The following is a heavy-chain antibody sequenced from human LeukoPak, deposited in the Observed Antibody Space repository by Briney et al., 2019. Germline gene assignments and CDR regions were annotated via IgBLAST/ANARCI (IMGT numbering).Heavy chain of an antibody. Sequence: ASVKVSCKASGGTFSSYAISWVRQAHGQGLEWMGRIIPIFGTANYAQKFQGRVTITTDESTSTAYMELSSLLSEDTAVSYCAGDRAWVPSNPVYYYSYYMGVWGKGTTVTVSS. CDR3: AGDRAWVPSNPVYYYSYYMGV. J-gene: IGHJ6*03. CDR1: GGTFSSYA. CDR2: IIPIFGTA. V-gene: IGHV1-69*05. D-gene: IGHD1-26*01.